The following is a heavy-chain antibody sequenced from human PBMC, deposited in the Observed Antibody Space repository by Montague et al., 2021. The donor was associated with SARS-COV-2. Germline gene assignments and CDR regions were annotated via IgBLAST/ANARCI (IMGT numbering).Heavy chain of an antibody. J-gene: IGHJ3*02. V-gene: IGHV4-59*01. D-gene: IGHD6-19*01. CDR3: ARGSGWMGNAFDI. Sequence: SETRSLTCTVSGGSISSYYWSWIRQPPGKGLEWIGYIDYSGSTNYNPSLKSRVTISVDTSKNQSSLKLSSVTAADTAVYYCARGSGWMGNAFDIWGQGTMVTVSS. CDR1: GGSISSYY. CDR2: IDYSGST.